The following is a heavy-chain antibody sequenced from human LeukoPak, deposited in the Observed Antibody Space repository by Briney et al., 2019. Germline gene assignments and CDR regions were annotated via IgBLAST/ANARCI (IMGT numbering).Heavy chain of an antibody. CDR2: ISYDGSNK. CDR1: GFTFSSYA. J-gene: IGHJ4*02. V-gene: IGHV3-30-3*01. D-gene: IGHD4-17*01. Sequence: GGSLRLSCAASGFTFSSYAMHWVRQAPGKGLEWVAVISYDGSNKYYADSAKGRFTISRDNSKNTLYLQMNSLRAEDTAVYYCARETGSAVGSTDFDYWGQGTLVTVSS. CDR3: ARETGSAVGSTDFDY.